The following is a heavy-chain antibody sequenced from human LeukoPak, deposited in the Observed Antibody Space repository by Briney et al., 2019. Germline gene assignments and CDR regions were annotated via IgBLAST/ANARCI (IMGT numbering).Heavy chain of an antibody. Sequence: GGSLRLSCAASGFTVSSNYMSWVRQAPGKGLEWVSVIYSGGSTYYADSVKDRFTISRDNSKNTLYLQMNSLRAEDTAVYYCARDPDSSSGMDVWGQGTTVTVSS. CDR1: GFTVSSNY. CDR2: IYSGGST. CDR3: ARDPDSSSGMDV. J-gene: IGHJ6*02. D-gene: IGHD1-14*01. V-gene: IGHV3-66*02.